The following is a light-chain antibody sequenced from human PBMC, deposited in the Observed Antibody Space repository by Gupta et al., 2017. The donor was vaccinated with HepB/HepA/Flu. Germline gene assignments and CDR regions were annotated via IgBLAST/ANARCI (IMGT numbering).Light chain of an antibody. Sequence: IVMTQSPLSLPATPGDSASISCRSNQSRLHYNGYNYLHWYLQKPGQSPQLLIYLASKRASGVSDKFSGTGSGTNFTLKISRVEADDVGIYYCRQPLQTPWTFGQGTKVEIK. CDR2: LAS. J-gene: IGKJ1*01. CDR3: RQPLQTPWT. CDR1: QSRLHYNGYNY. V-gene: IGKV2-28*01.